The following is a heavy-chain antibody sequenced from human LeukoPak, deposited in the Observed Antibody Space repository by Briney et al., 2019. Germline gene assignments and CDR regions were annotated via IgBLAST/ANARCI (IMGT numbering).Heavy chain of an antibody. D-gene: IGHD1-20*01. CDR3: ARDLVFNWNHAFDY. J-gene: IGHJ4*02. CDR2: ISSSSSYI. V-gene: IGHV3-21*01. Sequence: GGSLRLSCAASGFTFSSYSMNWVRQAPGKGLEWVSSISSSSSYIYYADSVKGRFTISRDNAKNPLYLQMNSLRAEDTAVYYCARDLVFNWNHAFDYWGQGTLVTVSS. CDR1: GFTFSSYS.